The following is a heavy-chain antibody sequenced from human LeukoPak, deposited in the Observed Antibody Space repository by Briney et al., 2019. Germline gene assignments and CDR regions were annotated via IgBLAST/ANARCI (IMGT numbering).Heavy chain of an antibody. CDR2: IYYSGST. Sequence: SETLSLTCTVSGGSISSSSYYWGWIRQPPGKGLEWIGSIYYSGSTYYNPSLKSRVTISVDTSKNQFSLKLSSVTAADTAVYYCARTASEYSISWIDWGQGTLVTVSS. CDR1: GGSISSSSYY. D-gene: IGHD6-13*01. V-gene: IGHV4-39*01. CDR3: ARTASEYSISWID. J-gene: IGHJ1*01.